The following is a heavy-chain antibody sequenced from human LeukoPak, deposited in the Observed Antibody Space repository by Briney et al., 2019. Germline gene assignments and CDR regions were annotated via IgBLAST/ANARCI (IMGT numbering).Heavy chain of an antibody. D-gene: IGHD2-15*01. Sequence: SETLSLTCTVSGGSISSSSYYWGWIRQPPGKGLEWIGSIYYSGSTYYNPSLKSRVTISVDTSKNQFSLKLSSVTAADTAVHYCARIGSGLYYYYYYMDVWGKGTAVIVSS. J-gene: IGHJ6*03. V-gene: IGHV4-39*07. CDR1: GGSISSSSYY. CDR3: ARIGSGLYYYYYYMDV. CDR2: IYYSGST.